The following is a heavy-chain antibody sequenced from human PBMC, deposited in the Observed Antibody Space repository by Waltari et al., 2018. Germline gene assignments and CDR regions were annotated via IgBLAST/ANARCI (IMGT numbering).Heavy chain of an antibody. D-gene: IGHD2-8*01. CDR3: AGGGGYTNGWGY. CDR2: IYYSGDT. CDR1: GGSISSSNYY. V-gene: IGHV4-39*07. J-gene: IGHJ4*02. Sequence: QPLLQESGPGLVKPSETLSLTCSVSGGSISSSNYYWIWIRQPPGKGLAWIGNIYYSGDTYYNPSLKSRVTISLDTSKNQFSLKLRSVIAADTAVYFCAGGGGYTNGWGYWGQGTLVTVSS.